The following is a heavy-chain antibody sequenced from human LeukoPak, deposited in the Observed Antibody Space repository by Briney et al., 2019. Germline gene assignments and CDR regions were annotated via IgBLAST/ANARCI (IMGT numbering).Heavy chain of an antibody. CDR2: ISYDGSNK. V-gene: IGHV3-30-3*01. CDR1: EFTFSSYV. Sequence: GGSLRLSCAASEFTFSSYVMRWVRQAPGKGLEWVAVISYDGSNKYYADSVKGRFTISRDNSKNTLYLQMNSLRAEDMAVYYCAKARPISTAYYYYYYYMDVWGKGTTVTVSS. CDR3: AKARPISTAYYYYYYYMDV. D-gene: IGHD2/OR15-2a*01. J-gene: IGHJ6*03.